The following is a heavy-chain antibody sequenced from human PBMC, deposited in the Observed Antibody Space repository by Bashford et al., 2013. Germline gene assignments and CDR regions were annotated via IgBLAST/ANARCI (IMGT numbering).Heavy chain of an antibody. CDR2: IYHSGST. Sequence: SETLSLTCTVSGGSISSSSYYWGWIRQPPGKGLEWIGYIYHSGSTYYNPSLKSRVTISVDRSKNQFSLKLSSVTAADTAVYYCARGISSGWSFYNWFDPWGQGTLVTVSS. CDR3: ARGISSGWSFYNWFDP. D-gene: IGHD6-19*01. CDR1: GGSISSSSYY. V-gene: IGHV4-39*07. J-gene: IGHJ5*02.